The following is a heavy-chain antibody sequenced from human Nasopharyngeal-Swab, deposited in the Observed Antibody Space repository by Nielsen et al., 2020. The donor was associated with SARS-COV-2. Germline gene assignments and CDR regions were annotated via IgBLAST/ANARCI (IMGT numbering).Heavy chain of an antibody. V-gene: IGHV1-69*13. D-gene: IGHD3-10*01. CDR3: ARRGPLLWFGELGHAFDI. CDR2: IIPIFGTA. J-gene: IGHJ3*02. Sequence: SVKVSCKASGGTFSSYAISWVRQAPGQGLEWMGGIIPIFGTANYAQKFQGRVTITADESTSTAYMELSGLRSEDTAVYYCARRGPLLWFGELGHAFDIWGQGTMVTVSS. CDR1: GGTFSSYA.